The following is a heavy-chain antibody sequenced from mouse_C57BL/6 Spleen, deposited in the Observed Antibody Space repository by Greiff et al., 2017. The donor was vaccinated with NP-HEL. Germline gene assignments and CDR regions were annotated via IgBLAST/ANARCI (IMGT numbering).Heavy chain of an antibody. J-gene: IGHJ4*01. CDR1: GFTFSSYG. Sequence: EVKLMESGGDLVKPGGSLKLSCAASGFTFSSYGMSWVRQTPDKRLEWVATISSGGSYTYYPDSVKGRFTISRDNAKNTLYLQMSSLKSEDTAMYYCARGAGRDAMDYWGQGTSVTVSS. CDR2: ISSGGSYT. V-gene: IGHV5-6*01. CDR3: ARGAGRDAMDY.